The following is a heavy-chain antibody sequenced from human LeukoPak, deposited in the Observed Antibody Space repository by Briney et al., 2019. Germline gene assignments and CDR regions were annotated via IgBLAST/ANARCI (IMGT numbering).Heavy chain of an antibody. CDR3: AHSQVDYDILTGYYLVGSWFDP. J-gene: IGHJ5*02. V-gene: IGHV2-5*02. D-gene: IGHD3-9*01. CDR2: IYWDDNK. CDR1: GFSLSTSGVG. Sequence: SGPTLVKPTRTLTLTCTFSGFSLSTSGVGVGWIRQPPGKALEWLALIYWDDNKRYSPSLKSRLTITKDTSKNQVVLTMTNMDPVDTATYYCAHSQVDYDILTGYYLVGSWFDPWGQGTLVTVSS.